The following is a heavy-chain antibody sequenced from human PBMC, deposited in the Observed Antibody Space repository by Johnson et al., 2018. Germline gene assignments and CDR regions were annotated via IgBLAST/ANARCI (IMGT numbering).Heavy chain of an antibody. CDR1: GFTFSSYS. J-gene: IGHJ6*02. V-gene: IGHV3-21*01. Sequence: VQLVQSGGGLVKPGGSLRLSCAASGFTFSSYSMNWVRQAPGKGLEWVSSISSSSSYIYYADSVKGRFTISRDNAKNSLYLQMNSLRAEDTAVYYCARDVDTAMVYGMDVWGQGTTVTVSS. CDR3: ARDVDTAMVYGMDV. D-gene: IGHD5-18*01. CDR2: ISSSSSYI.